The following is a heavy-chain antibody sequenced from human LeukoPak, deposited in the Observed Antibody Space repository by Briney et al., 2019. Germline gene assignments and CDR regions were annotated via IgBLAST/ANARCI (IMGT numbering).Heavy chain of an antibody. CDR2: LYTGGTT. D-gene: IGHD1-1*01. Sequence: GGSLRLSCVASGFSVTSIYMSWLRQARGKGLEWVSLLYTGGTTYYANSVEGRFTISRGDSKNTIYHQMNSLRAEDTAVYYCARGGAHYWNPRYWGQGTLVTVSS. CDR3: ARGGAHYWNPRY. J-gene: IGHJ4*02. V-gene: IGHV3-53*01. CDR1: GFSVTSIY.